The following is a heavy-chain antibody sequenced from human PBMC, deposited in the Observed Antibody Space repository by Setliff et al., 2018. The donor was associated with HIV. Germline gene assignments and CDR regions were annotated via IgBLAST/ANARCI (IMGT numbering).Heavy chain of an antibody. Sequence: PSETLSLTCTVYGGSFSNYYTNWIRQPPGKGLEWIGELSPSGTTRSNPSLQSRVTISLDTSNNQFSLKLSSVTAADTAVYYCARGTIFLAYSSGWFDAFDIWGQGTMVTVSS. CDR2: LSPSGTT. CDR3: ARGTIFLAYSSGWFDAFDI. V-gene: IGHV4-34*01. CDR1: GGSFSNYY. D-gene: IGHD6-19*01. J-gene: IGHJ3*02.